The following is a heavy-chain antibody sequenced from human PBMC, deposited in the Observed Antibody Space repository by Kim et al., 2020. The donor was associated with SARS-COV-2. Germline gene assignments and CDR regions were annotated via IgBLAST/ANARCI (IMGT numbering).Heavy chain of an antibody. D-gene: IGHD2-2*01. CDR3: AKDLPDIVVVPAAMGWGAFDI. Sequence: FTISRDNSKNTLYLQMNSLRAEDTAVYYCAKDLPDIVVVPAAMGWGAFDIWGQGTMVTVSS. J-gene: IGHJ3*02. V-gene: IGHV3-23*01.